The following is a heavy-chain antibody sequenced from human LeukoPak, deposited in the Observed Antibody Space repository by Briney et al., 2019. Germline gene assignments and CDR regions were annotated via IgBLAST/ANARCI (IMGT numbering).Heavy chain of an antibody. CDR2: ISGGGGST. CDR3: ARDPSSRGGFDY. D-gene: IGHD6-13*01. V-gene: IGHV3-23*01. CDR1: GFTFSSYA. Sequence: GGSLRLSCAASGFTFSSYAMSWVRQAPGKGLEWVSAISGGGGSTFYADSVKGRFTISRDNSKNTLYLQMNSLRGEDTAVYYCARDPSSRGGFDYWGQGTLVTVSS. J-gene: IGHJ4*02.